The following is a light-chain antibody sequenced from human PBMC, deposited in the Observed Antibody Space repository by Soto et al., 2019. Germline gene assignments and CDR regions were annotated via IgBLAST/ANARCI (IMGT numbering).Light chain of an antibody. J-gene: IGLJ1*01. CDR3: CSYAGSSTDG. CDR1: SSDVGSYNL. V-gene: IGLV2-23*02. CDR2: EVS. Sequence: QSVLTQPASVSWSPGQSITISCTGTSSDVGSYNLVSWYQQHPGKAPKLMIYEVSKRPSGVSNRFTGSKSGNTASLTISGLQAEDEADYYCCSYAGSSTDGFGTGTKVTVL.